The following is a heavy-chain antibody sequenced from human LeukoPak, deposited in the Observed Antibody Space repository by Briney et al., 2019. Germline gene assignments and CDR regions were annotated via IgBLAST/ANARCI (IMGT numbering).Heavy chain of an antibody. CDR3: ASEAGLPGDGPLDY. D-gene: IGHD7-27*01. CDR1: GGSLSSYY. V-gene: IGHV4-59*01. CDR2: IYYSGST. Sequence: SETLSLTCTVSGGSLSSYYWSWIRQPPGKGVEWIGYIYYSGSTNYNPSLTSRVTISEDSSKNQFSLKLSSVTAADTAVYYCASEAGLPGDGPLDYWGQGTLVTVSS. J-gene: IGHJ4*02.